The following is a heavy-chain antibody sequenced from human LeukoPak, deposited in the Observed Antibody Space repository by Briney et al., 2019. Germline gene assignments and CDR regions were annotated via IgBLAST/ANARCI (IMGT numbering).Heavy chain of an antibody. J-gene: IGHJ4*02. V-gene: IGHV4-34*01. CDR1: GFTFSNAW. CDR3: ARSGWYFVDY. D-gene: IGHD6-19*01. Sequence: GSLRLSCAASGFTFSNAWMNWVRQPPGKGLEWIGEINHSGSTNYNPSLKSRVTISVDTSKNQFSLKLSSVTAADTAVYYCARSGWYFVDYWGQGTLVTVSS. CDR2: INHSGST.